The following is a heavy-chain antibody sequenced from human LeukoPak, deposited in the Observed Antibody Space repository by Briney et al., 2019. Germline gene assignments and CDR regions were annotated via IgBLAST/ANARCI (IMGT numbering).Heavy chain of an antibody. D-gene: IGHD3-10*01. CDR2: IYTSGST. CDR3: ARSPFGEFLYDY. V-gene: IGHV4-61*02. J-gene: IGHJ4*02. Sequence: SETLSLTCTISGGSISSGSYYWSWIRQPAGKGLEWIGRIYTSGSTNYNPSLKSRVTISVDTSKNQFSLKLSSVTAADTAVYYCARSPFGEFLYDYWGQGTLVTVSS. CDR1: GGSISSGSYY.